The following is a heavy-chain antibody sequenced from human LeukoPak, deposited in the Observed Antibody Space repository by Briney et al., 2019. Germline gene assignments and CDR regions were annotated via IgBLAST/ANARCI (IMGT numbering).Heavy chain of an antibody. CDR2: ISDSGDIT. CDR3: AKDRRGGSYYAATLDI. J-gene: IGHJ3*02. CDR1: GGTFSSYA. Sequence: GGALRVSCAAPGGTFSSYAMSWVRRAPGKRLEWVSGISDSGDITYYADSVKGRFTISRDNSKNTLYVQMNSLRVEDTAVYYCAKDRRGGSYYAATLDIWGQGTMVTVSS. V-gene: IGHV3-23*01. D-gene: IGHD1-26*01.